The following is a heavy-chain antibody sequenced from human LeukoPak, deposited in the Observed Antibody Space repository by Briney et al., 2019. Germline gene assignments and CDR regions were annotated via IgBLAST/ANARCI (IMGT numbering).Heavy chain of an antibody. CDR3: ARDWGYSVDY. CDR1: GYTFTSYG. J-gene: IGHJ4*02. V-gene: IGHV1-18*01. CDR2: IRIDNGNT. D-gene: IGHD4-11*01. Sequence: ASVKVSCKASGYTFTSYGISWVRQAPGQGLEWMGWIRIDNGNTKYAQKLQGRVTMTTDTSTRTAYMELRSLTSDDTAVYYCARDWGYSVDYWGQGTLVTVSS.